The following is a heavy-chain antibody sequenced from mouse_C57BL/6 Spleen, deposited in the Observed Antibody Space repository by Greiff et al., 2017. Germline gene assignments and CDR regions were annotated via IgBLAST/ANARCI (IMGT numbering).Heavy chain of an antibody. V-gene: IGHV1-52*01. CDR2: IDPSDSET. J-gene: IGHJ2*02. D-gene: IGHD2-4*01. Sequence: QVQLQQPGAELVRPGSSVKLSCKASGYTFTSYWMHWVKQRPIQGLEWIGNIDPSDSETHYNQKFKDKATLTVDKSSSTAYMQLSSLTSEDSAVYYCAGWGLYDYEGYWGQGTSLTVSS. CDR3: AGWGLYDYEGY. CDR1: GYTFTSYW.